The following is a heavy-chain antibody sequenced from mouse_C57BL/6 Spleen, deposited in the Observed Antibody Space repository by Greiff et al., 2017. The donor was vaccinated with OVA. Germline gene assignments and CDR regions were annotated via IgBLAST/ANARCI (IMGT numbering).Heavy chain of an antibody. J-gene: IGHJ3*01. CDR2: IRNKANNHAT. Sequence: EVNLVESGGGLLQPGGSMKLSCAASGFIFSDAWMAWVRQSPEKGLEWVAEIRNKANNHATYYAESVKGRFTISRDDSKSSVYLQMNSLRAEDTGIYYCTKGLRPSWFAYWGQGTLVTVSA. CDR1: GFIFSDAW. CDR3: TKGLRPSWFAY. V-gene: IGHV6-6*01. D-gene: IGHD2-4*01.